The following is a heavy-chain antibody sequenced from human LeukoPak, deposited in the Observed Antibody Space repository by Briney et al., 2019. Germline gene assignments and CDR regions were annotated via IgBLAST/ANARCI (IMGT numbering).Heavy chain of an antibody. CDR1: GYKFTDDY. CDR3: APTAEAYTSWWKV. CDR2: INPDSGFT. J-gene: IGHJ4*02. V-gene: IGHV1-2*02. Sequence: ASVKVPCKASGYKFTDDYMHWVRRAPGQGLEFMGWINPDSGFTNYAQKFKGRVTMTRDTSISTAYLEVRSLTSDDTAVYYCAPTAEAYTSWWKVWGQGTLVTVSS. D-gene: IGHD3-16*01.